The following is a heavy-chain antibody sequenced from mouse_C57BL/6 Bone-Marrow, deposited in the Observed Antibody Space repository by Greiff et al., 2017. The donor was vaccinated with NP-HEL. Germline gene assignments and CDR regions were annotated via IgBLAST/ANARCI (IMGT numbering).Heavy chain of an antibody. J-gene: IGHJ3*01. D-gene: IGHD1-1*01. CDR3: ARSPITTVVAPFAY. Sequence: QVQLQQPGAELVKPGASVKLSCKASGYTFTSYWMHWVKQRPGQGLEWIGMIHPNSGSTNYNEKFKSKATLTVDKSSSTAYMQLSSLTSEDSAVYYCARSPITTVVAPFAYWGKGTLVTVSA. CDR1: GYTFTSYW. V-gene: IGHV1-64*01. CDR2: IHPNSGST.